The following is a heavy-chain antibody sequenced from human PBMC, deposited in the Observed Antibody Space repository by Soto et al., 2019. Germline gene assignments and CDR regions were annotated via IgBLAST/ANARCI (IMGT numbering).Heavy chain of an antibody. CDR1: GYSFTSYW. D-gene: IGHD6-19*01. CDR2: IYPGDSDT. CDR3: ARSSVAGRYYYYYGMDV. Sequence: GSLKISCKGSGYSFTSYWIGWVRQMPGKGLEWMGIIYPGDSDTRYSPSFQGQVTISADKSISTAYLQWSSLKASDTAMYYCARSSVAGRYYYYYGMDVWGQGTTVTVSS. V-gene: IGHV5-51*01. J-gene: IGHJ6*02.